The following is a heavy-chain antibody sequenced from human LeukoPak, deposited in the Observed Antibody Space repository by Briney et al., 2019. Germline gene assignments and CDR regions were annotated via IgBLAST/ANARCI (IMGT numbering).Heavy chain of an antibody. CDR3: ACLTTADAFDI. J-gene: IGHJ3*02. CDR2: IYDSGST. V-gene: IGHV4-59*01. D-gene: IGHD3-22*01. Sequence: SETLSLTCTVSGGSINSYYWSWIRQPPGKGLEWIGYIYDSGSTNYNPSLKSRVTISVDTSKNQFSLKLSSVTAADTAVYYCACLTTADAFDIWGQGTMVTVSS. CDR1: GGSINSYY.